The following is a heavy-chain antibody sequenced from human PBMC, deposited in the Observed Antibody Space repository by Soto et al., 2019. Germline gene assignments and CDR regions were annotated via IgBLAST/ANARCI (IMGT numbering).Heavy chain of an antibody. CDR2: IYTSGST. V-gene: IGHV4-4*07. CDR3: AREGSGYDILTGYYKRPSWFDP. J-gene: IGHJ5*02. D-gene: IGHD3-9*01. Sequence: SATLPHTCTFSSGSISSYYWSWIRPTAGKGLAWIGRIYTSGSTNYNPSLKSRVTMSVDTSKNQFSLKLSSVTAADTAVYYCAREGSGYDILTGYYKRPSWFDPWGQGTLVSVSA. CDR1: SGSISSYY.